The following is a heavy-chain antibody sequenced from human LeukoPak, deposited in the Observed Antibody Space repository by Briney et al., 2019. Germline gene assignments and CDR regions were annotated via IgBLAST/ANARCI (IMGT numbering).Heavy chain of an antibody. CDR2: ISSGGTTI. CDR1: GFTISDYS. Sequence: GGSLRLSCAASGFTISDYSMSWIRQAPGKGLEWVSHISSGGTTIYYADSVKGRFTISRDNAKNSLYLQMNSLRAEDTAVYYCAELGITMIGGVWGKGTTVTISS. D-gene: IGHD3-10*02. V-gene: IGHV3-11*04. CDR3: AELGITMIGGV. J-gene: IGHJ6*04.